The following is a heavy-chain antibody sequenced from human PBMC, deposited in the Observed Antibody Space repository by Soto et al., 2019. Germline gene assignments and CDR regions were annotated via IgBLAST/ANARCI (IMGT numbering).Heavy chain of an antibody. CDR3: AREEVVGAAPYYYGMDV. Sequence: ASVKVSCKASGYTFTSYGISWVRQAPGQGLEWMGWISAYNGNTNYAQKLQGRVTMTTDTSTSTAYMELRSLRSDDTAVYYCAREEVVGAAPYYYGMDVWGQGTTVTVSS. D-gene: IGHD1-26*01. CDR1: GYTFTSYG. J-gene: IGHJ6*02. V-gene: IGHV1-18*01. CDR2: ISAYNGNT.